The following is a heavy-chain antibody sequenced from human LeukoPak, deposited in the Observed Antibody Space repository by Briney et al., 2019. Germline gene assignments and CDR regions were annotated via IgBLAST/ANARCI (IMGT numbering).Heavy chain of an antibody. CDR1: GGSISSSSYY. V-gene: IGHV4-39*01. Sequence: SETLSLTCTVSGGSISSSSYYWGWIRQPPGKGLEWIGSIYYSGSTYYNPSLKSRVTISVDTSKNQFSPKLSSVTAADTAVYYCARLLYYYMDVWGKGTTVTISS. CDR2: IYYSGST. CDR3: ARLLYYYMDV. J-gene: IGHJ6*03.